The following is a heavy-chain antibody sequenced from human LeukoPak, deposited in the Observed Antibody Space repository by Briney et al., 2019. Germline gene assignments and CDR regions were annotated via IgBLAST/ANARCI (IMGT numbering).Heavy chain of an antibody. CDR2: INWNGGST. V-gene: IGHV3-20*04. D-gene: IGHD3-10*01. CDR1: GFTFDDYG. Sequence: PGGSLRLSCAASGFTFDDYGMSWVRQAPGKGLEWVSGINWNGGSTGYADSVKGRFTISRDNAKNSLYLQMNSLRAEDTALYYCARGVREGEPASGLLLWFGELPDYWGQGTLVTVSS. J-gene: IGHJ4*02. CDR3: ARGVREGEPASGLLLWFGELPDY.